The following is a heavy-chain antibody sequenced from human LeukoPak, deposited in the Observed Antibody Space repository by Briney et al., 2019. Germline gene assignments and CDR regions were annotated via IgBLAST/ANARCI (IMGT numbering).Heavy chain of an antibody. CDR1: GFTFSSYG. CDR3: ARDETQVGDAFDI. Sequence: PGRSLRLSCEASGFTFSSYGMHWVRQAPGKGLEWVAVIWYDGSNKYYADSVKGRFTISRDNAKNSLYLQMNSLRAEDTAVYYCARDETQVGDAFDIWGQGTMVTVSS. J-gene: IGHJ3*02. D-gene: IGHD1-26*01. CDR2: IWYDGSNK. V-gene: IGHV3-33*01.